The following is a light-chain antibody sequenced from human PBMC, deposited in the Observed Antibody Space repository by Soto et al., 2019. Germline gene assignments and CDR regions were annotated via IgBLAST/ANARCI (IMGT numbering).Light chain of an antibody. V-gene: IGLV2-14*01. Sequence: QSVLTQPASLSGSPGQSITISCTGTISDVGGYNYVSWYQQHPGKAPKLMIYEVSNRPSGVSNRFSGSKSGNTASLTISGLQAEDEADYYCSSYTSSRTLYVYGTGTRSTS. CDR2: EVS. CDR1: ISDVGGYNY. CDR3: SSYTSSRTLYV. J-gene: IGLJ1*01.